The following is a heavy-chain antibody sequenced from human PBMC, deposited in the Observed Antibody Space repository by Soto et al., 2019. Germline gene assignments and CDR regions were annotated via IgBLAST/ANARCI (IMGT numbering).Heavy chain of an antibody. CDR1: GYTFIGYY. CDR3: ARVGGGLASLGYYGMDV. D-gene: IGHD3-10*01. J-gene: IGHJ6*02. V-gene: IGHV1-2*02. CDR2: INPNSGGT. Sequence: ASVKVSCNASGYTFIGYYIHWLRQPPGQGPEWMGWINPNSGGTNYAQRIQGRVTMTRDRSIITAYMELSRLKSDATAVYYCARVGGGLASLGYYGMDVWGQGTTVTVSS.